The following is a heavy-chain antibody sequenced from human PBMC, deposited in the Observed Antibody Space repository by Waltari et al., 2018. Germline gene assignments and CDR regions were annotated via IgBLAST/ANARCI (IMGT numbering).Heavy chain of an antibody. V-gene: IGHV1-2*06. CDR2: INPNSGST. Sequence: QVQLVQSGAEVKKPGASVKVSCKASGYTFTGYYMHWVRQAPGPGLEWMGLINPNSGSTNYAQKLQGRVTMTRDTSISTAYMELSRLRSDDTALYYCAIGSTTVTGFDYWGQGTLVTVSS. CDR3: AIGSTTVTGFDY. D-gene: IGHD4-17*01. J-gene: IGHJ4*02. CDR1: GYTFTGYY.